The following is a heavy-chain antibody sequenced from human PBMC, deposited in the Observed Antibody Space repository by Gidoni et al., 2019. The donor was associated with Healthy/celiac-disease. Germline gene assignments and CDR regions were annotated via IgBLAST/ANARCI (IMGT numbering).Heavy chain of an antibody. V-gene: IGHV3-30*18. J-gene: IGHJ6*03. CDR2: ISYDGSNK. D-gene: IGHD6-6*01. Sequence: QVQLVESGGGVVQPGRSLRLSCAASGFTFSRYGMHWVRQAPGKGLEWVAVISYDGSNKYYADSVKGRFTISRDNSKNTLYLQMNSLRAEDTAVYYCAKALSPSGYYYYYMDVWGKGTTVTVSS. CDR1: GFTFSRYG. CDR3: AKALSPSGYYYYYMDV.